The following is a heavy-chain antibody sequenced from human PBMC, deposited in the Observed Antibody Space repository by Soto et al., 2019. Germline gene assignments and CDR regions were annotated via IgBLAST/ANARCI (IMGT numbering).Heavy chain of an antibody. V-gene: IGHV5-51*01. J-gene: IGHJ6*02. D-gene: IGHD3-9*01. CDR3: ARFGDILTGYSHGMDV. CDR1: GYSFTTYW. Sequence: GESLKISCKGSGYSFTTYWIGWVRQMPGKGLEWMGIIYPGDSDTRYSPSFQGQVTISVDKSISTAYLQWSSLKASDTAMYYCARFGDILTGYSHGMDVWGQGPTVTVSS. CDR2: IYPGDSDT.